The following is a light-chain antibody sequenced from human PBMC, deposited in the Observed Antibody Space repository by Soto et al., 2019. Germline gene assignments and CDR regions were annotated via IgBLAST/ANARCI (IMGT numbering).Light chain of an antibody. J-gene: IGKJ5*01. CDR3: QQGYSTLSIT. CDR1: ESISRH. Sequence: DIQMTQSPSSLSASVGDRVTITCRASESISRHLNWYQQKPGKAPKLLIYAASSLQNGGPSRFRGSGSGTDFPLTISNLQPEDFATYSCQQGYSTLSITFGQGTRLEIK. V-gene: IGKV1-39*01. CDR2: AAS.